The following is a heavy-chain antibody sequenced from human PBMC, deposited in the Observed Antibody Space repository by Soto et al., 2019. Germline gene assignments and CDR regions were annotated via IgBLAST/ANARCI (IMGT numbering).Heavy chain of an antibody. CDR1: GFTFGSYS. Sequence: EVQLVESGGGLVQPGGSLRLSCAASGFTFGSYSMNWVRQAPGKGLEWVSYISSSSSTIYYADSVKGRFTISRDNAKNSLYLQMNSLRAEDTAVYYCARSGGKVRYVYYFDYWGQGTLVTVSS. V-gene: IGHV3-48*01. CDR2: ISSSSSTI. CDR3: ARSGGKVRYVYYFDY. D-gene: IGHD3-10*01. J-gene: IGHJ4*02.